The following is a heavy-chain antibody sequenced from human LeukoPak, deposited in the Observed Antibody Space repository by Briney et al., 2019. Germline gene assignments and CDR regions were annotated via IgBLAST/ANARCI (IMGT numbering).Heavy chain of an antibody. J-gene: IGHJ3*02. V-gene: IGHV3-23*01. CDR1: GFTFSGYA. D-gene: IGHD2-2*01. CDR3: ARESIVVVPTTMDDASDI. Sequence: GGSLRLSCAASGFTFSGYAMNWVRQAPGKGLEWVSSISGSGGSTYYADSVKGRFTISRDNAKNALYLQMHSLRVEDTAVYYCARESIVVVPTTMDDASDIWGQGTMVTVSS. CDR2: ISGSGGST.